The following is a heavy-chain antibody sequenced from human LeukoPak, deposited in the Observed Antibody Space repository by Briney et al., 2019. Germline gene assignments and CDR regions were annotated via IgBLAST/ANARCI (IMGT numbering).Heavy chain of an antibody. CDR2: MYYSGNT. CDR3: GRCSSGSYNWFDP. J-gene: IGHJ5*02. D-gene: IGHD1-26*01. Sequence: PSETLSLTCTVSGGSISSSSYYWAWIRQPPGKGLEWIGSMYYSGNTYYNPSLKSRVTISADTSKNQFSMKLSSVTAADTAVYYCGRCSSGSYNWFDPWGQGTLMTVSS. CDR1: GGSISSSSYY. V-gene: IGHV4-39*01.